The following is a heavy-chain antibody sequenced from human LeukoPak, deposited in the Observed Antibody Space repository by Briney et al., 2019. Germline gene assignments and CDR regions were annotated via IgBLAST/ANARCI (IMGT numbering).Heavy chain of an antibody. J-gene: IGHJ4*02. V-gene: IGHV3-73*01. CDR2: IRSKANSYAT. D-gene: IGHD3-10*01. CDR3: TRSAPSMVRGVIRPFDY. Sequence: PGGSLKLSCAASGFTFSGSAMHWVRQASGKGLEWVGRIRSKANSYATAYAASVKGRFTISRDDSKNTAYLQMNSLKTEDTAVYYCTRSAPSMVRGVIRPFDYWGQGTLVTVSS. CDR1: GFTFSGSA.